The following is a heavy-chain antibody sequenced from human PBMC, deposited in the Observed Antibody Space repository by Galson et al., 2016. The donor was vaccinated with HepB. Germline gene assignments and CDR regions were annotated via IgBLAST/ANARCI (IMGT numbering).Heavy chain of an antibody. Sequence: TLSLTCTVSGGSISSGEYYWTWIRQPPGKGLEWIGYISYSGSTYYNPALKSRLTISMDTSKNQFSLKLSSVTAADTAVYYCARVRSRGHYFDYWGQGTLVTVSS. CDR3: ARVRSRGHYFDY. CDR1: GGSISSGEYY. CDR2: ISYSGST. V-gene: IGHV4-30-4*01. D-gene: IGHD6-25*01. J-gene: IGHJ4*02.